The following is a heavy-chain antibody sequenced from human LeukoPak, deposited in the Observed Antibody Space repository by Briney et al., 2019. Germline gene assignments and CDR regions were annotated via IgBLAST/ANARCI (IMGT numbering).Heavy chain of an antibody. CDR2: IYYSGST. CDR3: AREFSDFWSGYTYYYYMDV. Sequence: SETLSLTCTVSGGSISSSSYYWGWIRQPPGKGLEGIGSIYYSGSTYYNPSLKSRVTISVDTSKNQFPLKLSSVTAAYTAVYYCAREFSDFWSGYTYYYYMDVWGKGTTVTVSS. J-gene: IGHJ6*03. V-gene: IGHV4-39*01. D-gene: IGHD3-3*01. CDR1: GGSISSSSYY.